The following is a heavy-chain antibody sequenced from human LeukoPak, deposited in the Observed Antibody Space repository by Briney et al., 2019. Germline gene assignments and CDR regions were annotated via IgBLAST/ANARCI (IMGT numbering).Heavy chain of an antibody. CDR2: IYYTGST. CDR1: GGSISRDY. D-gene: IGHD6-13*01. CDR3: ARDRSGDRYSRVRPYDY. V-gene: IGHV4-59*01. J-gene: IGHJ4*02. Sequence: SETLSLTCTVSGGSISRDYWSWIRQPPGKGLEWIGYIYYTGSTNYNPSLKSRVTISVDTSKNQFSLKLSSVTAADTAVYYCARDRSGDRYSRVRPYDYWGQGTLVTVSS.